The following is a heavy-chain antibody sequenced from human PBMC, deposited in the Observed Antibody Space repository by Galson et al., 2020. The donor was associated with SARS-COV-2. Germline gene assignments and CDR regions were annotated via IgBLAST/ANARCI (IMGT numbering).Heavy chain of an antibody. Sequence: GESLKISCKASGYTFTSYGISWVRQAPGQGLEWMGWISAYNGNTNYAQKLQGRVTMTTDTSTSTAYMELRSLRSDDTAVYYCARETGFLRGWEPVFDYWGQGTLVTVSS. CDR1: GYTFTSYG. CDR2: ISAYNGNT. J-gene: IGHJ4*02. D-gene: IGHD6-19*01. V-gene: IGHV1-18*01. CDR3: ARETGFLRGWEPVFDY.